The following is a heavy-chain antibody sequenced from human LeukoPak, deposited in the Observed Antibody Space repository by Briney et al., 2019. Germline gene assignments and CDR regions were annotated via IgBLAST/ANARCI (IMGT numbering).Heavy chain of an antibody. J-gene: IGHJ6*03. CDR2: IYYSGST. D-gene: IGHD6-6*01. V-gene: IGHV4-59*01. Sequence: SETLSLTCTVSGGSISSYYWSWIRQPPGKGLEWIGYIYYSGSTNYNPSLKSRVTISVDTSKNQFSLKLSSVTAADTAVYYCAIVVAARRYYYYYYYMDVWGKGTTVTVSS. CDR3: AIVVAARRYYYYYYYMDV. CDR1: GGSISSYY.